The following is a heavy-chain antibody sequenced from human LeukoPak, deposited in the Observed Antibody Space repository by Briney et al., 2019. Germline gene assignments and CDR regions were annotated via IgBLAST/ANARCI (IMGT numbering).Heavy chain of an antibody. D-gene: IGHD3-10*01. V-gene: IGHV3-23*01. CDR2: ISGSGGYT. Sequence: SGGSLRLSCAASKFTFSTFSMSWVRQAPGKGLERVSSISGSGGYTYYADSVKGRFTISRDNSKNTLFLQMNSLRAEDTAVYYCAGGGFGEAYYYYYMDVWGKGTTVTVSS. CDR3: AGGGFGEAYYYYYMDV. J-gene: IGHJ6*03. CDR1: KFTFSTFS.